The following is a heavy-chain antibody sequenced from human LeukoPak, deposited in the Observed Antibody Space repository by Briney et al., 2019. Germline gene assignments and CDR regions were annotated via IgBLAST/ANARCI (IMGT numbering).Heavy chain of an antibody. CDR1: GFSFNDYS. CDR3: ADTYYYGSGAPVGYFDY. J-gene: IGHJ4*02. V-gene: IGHV3-21*01. D-gene: IGHD3-10*01. CDR2: ISSDSNHI. Sequence: GGSLRLSCAASGFSFNDYSMNWVRQAPGKGLEWVSSISSDSNHIYYVNSVRGRFTISRDNAKNSLYLQMSNLRAEDTAVYYCADTYYYGSGAPVGYFDYWGQGTLVTVSS.